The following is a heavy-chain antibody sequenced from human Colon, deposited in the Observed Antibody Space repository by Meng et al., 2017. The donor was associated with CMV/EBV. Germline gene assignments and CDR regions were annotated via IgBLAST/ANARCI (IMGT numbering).Heavy chain of an antibody. CDR3: TREGFDY. Sequence: SVNLSCKAYGYTFTGYWMHWVRQAPGQGLEWMGRIKPSTGDTNYAQNFQGRVTVTRDTSISTVYMEVNSLTSDDTAVYYCTREGFDYWGQGALVTVSS. CDR1: GYTFTGYW. CDR2: IKPSTGDT. V-gene: IGHV1-2*06. J-gene: IGHJ4*02.